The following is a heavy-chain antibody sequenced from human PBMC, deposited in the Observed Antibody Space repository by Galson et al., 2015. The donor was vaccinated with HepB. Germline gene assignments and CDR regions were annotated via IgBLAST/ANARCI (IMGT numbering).Heavy chain of an antibody. V-gene: IGHV3-30*18. Sequence: SLRLSCAASGFTFSSYGMHWVRQAPGKGLEWVAVISYDGSNKYYADSVKGRFTISRDNSKNTLYLQMNSLRAEDTAVYYCANGQYGDYELPVDYWGQGTLVTVSS. J-gene: IGHJ4*02. CDR3: ANGQYGDYELPVDY. D-gene: IGHD4-17*01. CDR1: GFTFSSYG. CDR2: ISYDGSNK.